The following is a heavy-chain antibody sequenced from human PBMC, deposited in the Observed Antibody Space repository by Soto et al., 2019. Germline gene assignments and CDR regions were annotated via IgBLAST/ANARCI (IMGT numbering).Heavy chain of an antibody. V-gene: IGHV1-69*02. CDR1: GGTFSSYT. D-gene: IGHD3-10*01. Sequence: SVKVSCKASGGTFSSYTISWVRQAPGQGLEWMGRIIPILGIANYAQKFQGRVTITADKSTSTAYMELSSLRSEDTAVYYCARGGDYYGSGSYYNDYYYGMDVWG. J-gene: IGHJ6*02. CDR3: ARGGDYYGSGSYYNDYYYGMDV. CDR2: IIPILGIA.